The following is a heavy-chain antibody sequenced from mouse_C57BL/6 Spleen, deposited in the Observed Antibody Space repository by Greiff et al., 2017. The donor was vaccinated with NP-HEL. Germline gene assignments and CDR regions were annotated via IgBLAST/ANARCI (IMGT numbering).Heavy chain of an antibody. CDR2: ISVGGSYT. D-gene: IGHD2-4*01. Sequence: EVKLVESGGGLVKPGGSLKLSCAASGFTFSSYAMSWVRQTPEKRLEWVATISVGGSYTYYPDNVKGRFTISRDNAKNNLYLQMSHLKSEDTAMYYCARAPYYDYDGYFDYWGQGTTLTVSS. J-gene: IGHJ2*01. CDR3: ARAPYYDYDGYFDY. V-gene: IGHV5-4*03. CDR1: GFTFSSYA.